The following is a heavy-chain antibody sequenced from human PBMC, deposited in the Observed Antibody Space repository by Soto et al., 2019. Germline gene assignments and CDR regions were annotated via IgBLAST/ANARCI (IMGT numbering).Heavy chain of an antibody. CDR3: TTRLYSSGWYYFDY. J-gene: IGHJ4*02. Sequence: EVQLVESGGGLVKPGGSLRLSCAASGFTFSNAWMSWVRQAPGKGLEWVGRIKSKTDGGTTDYAAPMKGRFTISRDDSKNTLYLQMNSLKTEDTAVYYCTTRLYSSGWYYFDYWGQGTLVTVSS. CDR1: GFTFSNAW. V-gene: IGHV3-15*01. D-gene: IGHD6-19*01. CDR2: IKSKTDGGTT.